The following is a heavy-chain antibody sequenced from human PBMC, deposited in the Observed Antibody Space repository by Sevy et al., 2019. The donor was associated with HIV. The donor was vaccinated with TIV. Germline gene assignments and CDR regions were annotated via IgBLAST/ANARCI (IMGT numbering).Heavy chain of an antibody. CDR3: ARAGGKISRSFAWLFHF. CDR2: IWYDGSDK. V-gene: IGHV3-33*01. CDR1: GFEFNKYG. D-gene: IGHD3-9*01. Sequence: GGSLRLSCAASGFEFNKYGFHWVRQAPGKGLEWVAIIWYDGSDKYYAGSVKGRFTISRDDSRNMVFLQMDSLRAEDTAVYYCARAGGKISRSFAWLFHFWGQGTPVTVSS. J-gene: IGHJ4*02.